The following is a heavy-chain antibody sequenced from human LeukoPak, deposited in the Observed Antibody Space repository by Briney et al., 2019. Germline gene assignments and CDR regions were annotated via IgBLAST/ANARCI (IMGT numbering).Heavy chain of an antibody. J-gene: IGHJ4*02. Sequence: GGSLRLSCAASGFTFSSFAMSWVRQAPGKGLEWVSAISGSGGGTYYADSVKGRFTISRDNSKNTLYLQMNSLRAEDTAVYHCAKGSDIRVSLHFDFWGQGTLVTVSS. CDR3: AKGSDIRVSLHFDF. CDR1: GFTFSSFA. CDR2: ISGSGGGT. D-gene: IGHD3-3*01. V-gene: IGHV3-23*01.